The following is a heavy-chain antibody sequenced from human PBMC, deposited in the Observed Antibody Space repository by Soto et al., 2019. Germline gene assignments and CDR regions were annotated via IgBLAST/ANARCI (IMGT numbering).Heavy chain of an antibody. CDR3: ARSDWGNAFDI. CDR2: IYYSGST. V-gene: IGHV4-59*01. D-gene: IGHD3-16*01. J-gene: IGHJ3*02. Sequence: SETLSLTCTVSGGSISSYYWSWIRQPPGKGLEWIGYIYYSGSTNYNPSLKSRVTISVDTSKNQFSLKLSSATAADTAVYYCARSDWGNAFDIWGQGTMVTVSS. CDR1: GGSISSYY.